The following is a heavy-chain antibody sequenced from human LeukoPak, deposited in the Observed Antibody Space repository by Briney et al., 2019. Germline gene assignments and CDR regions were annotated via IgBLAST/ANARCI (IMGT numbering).Heavy chain of an antibody. J-gene: IGHJ5*02. D-gene: IGHD3-10*01. CDR3: ARRPGRITMVRGVIVWFDP. CDR2: IYYSGST. CDR1: GGSISSYY. V-gene: IGHV4-59*12. Sequence: SETLSLTCTVSGGSISSYYWSWIRQPPGKGLEWIGYIYYSGSTYYNPSLKSRVTISVDTSKNQFSLKLSSVTAADTAVYYCARRPGRITMVRGVIVWFDPWGQGTLVTVSS.